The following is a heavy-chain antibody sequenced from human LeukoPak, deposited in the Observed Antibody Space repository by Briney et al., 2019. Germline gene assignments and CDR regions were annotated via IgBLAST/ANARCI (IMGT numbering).Heavy chain of an antibody. CDR2: IYRDGTT. J-gene: IGHJ4*02. D-gene: IGHD5-12*01. CDR3: SRHSRIVATMA. Sequence: PGGSLRLSCAASGFTVSSNYMSWVRQAPGKGLEWVSVIYRDGTTYYADSVRGRSTISRDNSKNTVYLQMNSLRTEDTAVYFCSRHSRIVATMAWGQGTLVTISS. CDR1: GFTVSSNY. V-gene: IGHV3-66*04.